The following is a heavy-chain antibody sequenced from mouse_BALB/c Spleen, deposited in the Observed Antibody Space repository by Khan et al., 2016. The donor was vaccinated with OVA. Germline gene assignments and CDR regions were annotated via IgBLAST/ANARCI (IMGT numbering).Heavy chain of an antibody. D-gene: IGHD2-10*01. CDR2: INPYNDGT. CDR1: GYTFTSYV. Sequence: EVELVESGPELVKPGASVKMSCKASGYTFTSYVMHWVKQKPGQGLEWIGYINPYNDGTKNNEKFKGKATLTSDKSSSTSYMELSSLTSEDSAVYYCARSTYYGNPYAMDYWGQGTSVTVSS. CDR3: ARSTYYGNPYAMDY. V-gene: IGHV1S136*01. J-gene: IGHJ4*01.